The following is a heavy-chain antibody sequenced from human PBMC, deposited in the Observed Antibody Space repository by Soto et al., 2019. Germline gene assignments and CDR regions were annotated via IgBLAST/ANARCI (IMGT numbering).Heavy chain of an antibody. CDR3: AIEFGTGYCSGTSGDYYYYYGMDV. V-gene: IGHV1-18*01. D-gene: IGHD2-2*01. CDR1: GYTFISNG. CDR2: ISADNVST. Sequence: QVRLVPSGAEVKKPGAAVKVSFKASGYTFISNGFSWVPQAPGQGLEWTGWISADNVSTTYEQKLQGTVTMTTATTARTADLELRGLKSDDTAVYCCAIEFGTGYCSGTSGDYYYYYGMDVWGQGTPVTVSS. J-gene: IGHJ6*02.